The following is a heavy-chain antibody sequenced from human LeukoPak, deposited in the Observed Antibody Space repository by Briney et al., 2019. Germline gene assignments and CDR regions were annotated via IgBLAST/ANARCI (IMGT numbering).Heavy chain of an antibody. Sequence: SVKVSCKASGGTFSSYAISWVRQAPGQGLEWMGRIIPILGIANYAQKFQGRVTITADKSTSTAYMELSSLRSEDTAVYYCARSRCSGGSCYSGVGGAFDIWGQGTMVTVSS. D-gene: IGHD2-15*01. J-gene: IGHJ3*02. CDR2: IIPILGIA. V-gene: IGHV1-69*04. CDR1: GGTFSSYA. CDR3: ARSRCSGGSCYSGVGGAFDI.